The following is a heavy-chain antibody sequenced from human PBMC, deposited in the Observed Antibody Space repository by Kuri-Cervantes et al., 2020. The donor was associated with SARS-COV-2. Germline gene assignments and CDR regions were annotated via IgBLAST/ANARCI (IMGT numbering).Heavy chain of an antibody. J-gene: IGHJ6*03. CDR1: GFTFSSYG. V-gene: IGHV3-30*02. Sequence: GGSLRLSCAASGFTFSSYGMHWVRQAPGKGLEWVAFIRYDGSNKYYADSVKGRFTISRDNSKDTLYLQMNSLRAEDTAVYYCARGVRTVGYYYYMDVWGKGTTVTVSS. CDR2: IRYDGSNK. CDR3: ARGVRTVGYYYYMDV. D-gene: IGHD4-23*01.